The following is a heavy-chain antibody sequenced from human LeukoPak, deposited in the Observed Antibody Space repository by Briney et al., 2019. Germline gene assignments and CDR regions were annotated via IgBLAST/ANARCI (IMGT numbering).Heavy chain of an antibody. CDR3: ARLTFFTYYYDTSDYKGFYFDS. Sequence: PSETLSLTCTVSGGSISSGSFYWGWVRQPPGKGLEYIGTIFYSGSTYYNPSLKSRVTMSADTSKNQFSLKLSSVTAAGTAVFYCARLTFFTYYYDTSDYKGFYFDSWGQGTLVTVSS. J-gene: IGHJ4*02. D-gene: IGHD3-22*01. CDR2: IFYSGST. V-gene: IGHV4-39*01. CDR1: GGSISSGSFY.